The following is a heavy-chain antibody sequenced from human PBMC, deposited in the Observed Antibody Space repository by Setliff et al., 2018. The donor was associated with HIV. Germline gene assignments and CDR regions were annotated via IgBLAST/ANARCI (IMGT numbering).Heavy chain of an antibody. D-gene: IGHD1-26*01. CDR2: IIPILGIA. Sequence: SVKVSCKASGGTFSSYAISWVRQAPGQGLEWMGGIIPILGIANYAQKFQGRVTITADKSTSTAYMELSSLRSEDTAVYYCARDVSEWEPYWYFDLWGRGTLVTVSS. V-gene: IGHV1-69*10. J-gene: IGHJ2*01. CDR1: GGTFSSYA. CDR3: ARDVSEWEPYWYFDL.